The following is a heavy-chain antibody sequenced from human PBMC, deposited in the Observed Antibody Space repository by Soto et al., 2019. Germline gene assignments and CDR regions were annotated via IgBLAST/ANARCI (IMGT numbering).Heavy chain of an antibody. CDR3: ARSYVWGSYRPPAGQFDY. CDR2: ISSSSSYI. D-gene: IGHD3-16*02. CDR1: GFTFSSYS. Sequence: GGSLRLSCAASGFTFSSYSMNWVRQAPGKGLEWVSSISSSSSYIYYADSVKGRFTISRDNAKNSLYLQMNSLRAEDTAVYYCARSYVWGSYRPPAGQFDYWGQGTLVTVSS. V-gene: IGHV3-21*01. J-gene: IGHJ4*02.